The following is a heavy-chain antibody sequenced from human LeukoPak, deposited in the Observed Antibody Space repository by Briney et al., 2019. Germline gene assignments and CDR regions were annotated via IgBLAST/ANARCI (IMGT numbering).Heavy chain of an antibody. J-gene: IGHJ6*03. D-gene: IGHD5-12*01. CDR3: ARHIGYSGSRGFYYYYYIDV. Sequence: GHSLKISCKGSGYIFATYWIGWVRQIPGKGLGWMGFIYPGDSETKYSPSFQGQVTISVDTSNSTAYLQWTSLKASDTAMYFCARHIGYSGSRGFYYYYYIDVWGKGTTVTVSS. CDR2: IYPGDSET. V-gene: IGHV5-51*01. CDR1: GYIFATYW.